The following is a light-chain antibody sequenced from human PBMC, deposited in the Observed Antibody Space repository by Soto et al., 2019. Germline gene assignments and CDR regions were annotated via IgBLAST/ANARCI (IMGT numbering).Light chain of an antibody. CDR2: GNS. CDR1: SSNIGAGYD. V-gene: IGLV1-40*01. Sequence: QSVLTQPPSVSGAPGQRVTISCTGSSSNIGAGYDVQWYQQLPGTAPKLLIYGNSNRPSGVPDRFSGSKSGTSASLAITGLQAEDEADYYCQSYDNSLDGSYVFGTGTKVTVL. J-gene: IGLJ1*01. CDR3: QSYDNSLDGSYV.